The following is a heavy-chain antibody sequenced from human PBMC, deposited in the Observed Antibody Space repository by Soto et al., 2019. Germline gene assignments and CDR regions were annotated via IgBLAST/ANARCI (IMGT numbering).Heavy chain of an antibody. CDR3: ARHVGYYYGSGPLAWFDP. D-gene: IGHD3-10*01. CDR2: IDPSDSYT. Sequence: PGEPLKISCNGSGYSFTIYWISWVRQMPGKGLEWMGRIDPSDSYTNYSPSFQGHVTISADKSISTAYLQWSSLKASDTAMYYCARHVGYYYGSGPLAWFDPWGQGTLVTVSS. V-gene: IGHV5-10-1*01. CDR1: GYSFTIYW. J-gene: IGHJ5*02.